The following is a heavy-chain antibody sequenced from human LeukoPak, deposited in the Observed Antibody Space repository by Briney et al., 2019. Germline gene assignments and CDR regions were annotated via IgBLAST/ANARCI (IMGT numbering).Heavy chain of an antibody. CDR1: GFTFSSYA. J-gene: IGHJ4*02. CDR2: ISGSGGRT. Sequence: GGSLRLSCAASGFTFSSYAMSWVRQAPGKGLEWVSGISGSGGRTYYAGSVKGRFTISRDNSKNTLYLQMNSLRAEDTAVYYCAKAMIWDSYYFDYWGQGTLVTVSP. D-gene: IGHD3/OR15-3a*01. V-gene: IGHV3-23*01. CDR3: AKAMIWDSYYFDY.